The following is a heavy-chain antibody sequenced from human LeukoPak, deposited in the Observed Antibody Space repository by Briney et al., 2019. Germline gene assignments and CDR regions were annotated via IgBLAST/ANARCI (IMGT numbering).Heavy chain of an antibody. CDR1: GFTFSSYW. CDR2: IKQDGSEK. CDR3: ARAGLSNWNDQNWFDP. D-gene: IGHD1-20*01. Sequence: PGGSLRLSCAASGFTFSSYWMSWVRQAPGKGLEWVAEIKQDGSEKYYVDSVKGRFTISRDNAKNSLYLQMNSLRAEDTAVYYCARAGLSNWNDQNWFDPWGQGTLVTVSS. J-gene: IGHJ5*02. V-gene: IGHV3-7*05.